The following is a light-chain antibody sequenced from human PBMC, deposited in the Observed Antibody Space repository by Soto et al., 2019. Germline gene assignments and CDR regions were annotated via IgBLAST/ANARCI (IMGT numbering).Light chain of an antibody. CDR2: DDS. CDR1: DIGSKS. J-gene: IGLJ3*02. V-gene: IGLV3-21*02. Sequence: SYELNQPPSVSVAPGQTARITCGGNDIGSKSVHWYQQKPGQAPVLVVYDDSDRPSGIPERFSGSNSGTTGTLSISRVEAEDEADYYCQVWDNGSDHWVFGGGTKLTVL. CDR3: QVWDNGSDHWV.